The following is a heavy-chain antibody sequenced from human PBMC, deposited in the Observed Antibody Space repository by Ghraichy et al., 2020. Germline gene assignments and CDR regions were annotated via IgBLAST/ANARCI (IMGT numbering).Heavy chain of an antibody. J-gene: IGHJ4*02. CDR3: AGLAAVGSFDY. Sequence: ASVKVSCKVSGYSYSYGISWIRQAPGRGLEWMGWISGYNGHTRYAQKVQDRVTMTADTSTRTVYMELRSLRSDDTAVYYCAGLAAVGSFDYWGQGTLVNVSS. CDR1: GYSYSYG. D-gene: IGHD6-13*01. V-gene: IGHV1-18*01. CDR2: ISGYNGHT.